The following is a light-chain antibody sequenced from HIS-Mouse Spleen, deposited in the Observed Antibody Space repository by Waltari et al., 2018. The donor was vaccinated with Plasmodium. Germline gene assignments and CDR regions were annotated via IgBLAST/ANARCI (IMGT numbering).Light chain of an antibody. CDR1: QSVSSN. CDR2: GAS. V-gene: IGKV3-15*01. CDR3: QQYNNWPRGT. J-gene: IGKJ1*01. Sequence: EIVMTQSPATMSMSPGERATLYCRASQSVSSNLAWYQQTPGQAPRLLIYGASTRATGIPARFSGSGSGTEFTLTISSMQSEDFAVYYCQQYNNWPRGTFGQGTKVEIK.